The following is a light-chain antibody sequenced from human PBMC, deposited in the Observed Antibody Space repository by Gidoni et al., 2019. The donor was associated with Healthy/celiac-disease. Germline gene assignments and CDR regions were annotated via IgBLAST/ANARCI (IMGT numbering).Light chain of an antibody. CDR2: GKN. V-gene: IGLV3-19*01. CDR3: NSRDSSGNHLDVV. Sequence: AVSVALGQTVRITCQGDSLRSYYASWYQQKPGQAPVLVIYGKNNRPSGIPDRFSGSSSGNTASLTITGAQAEDEADDYCNSRDSSGNHLDVVFGGGTKLTVL. J-gene: IGLJ2*01. CDR1: SLRSYY.